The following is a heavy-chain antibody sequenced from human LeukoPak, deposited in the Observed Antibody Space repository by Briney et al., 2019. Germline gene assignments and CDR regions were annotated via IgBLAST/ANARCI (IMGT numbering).Heavy chain of an antibody. D-gene: IGHD3-22*01. CDR1: GFTFSNYA. J-gene: IGHJ4*02. Sequence: GSLRLSCAASGFTFSNYAMSWIRQPPGKGLEWIGYIYYSGSTNYNPSLKSRVTISVDTSKNQFSLKLSSVTAADTAVYYCARDSYDSSGYYEPLDYWGQGTLVTVSS. CDR3: ARDSYDSSGYYEPLDY. V-gene: IGHV4-59*12. CDR2: IYYSGST.